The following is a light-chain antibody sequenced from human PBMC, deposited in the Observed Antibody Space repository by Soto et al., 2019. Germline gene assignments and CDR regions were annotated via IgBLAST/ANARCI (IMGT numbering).Light chain of an antibody. Sequence: QSALTQPASVSGSPGQSITISCTGNSSDVGGYNYVSWYQQHPGKAPKLMIYDVSNRPSGVFNRFSGSKSGNTASLTISGLQAEDEADYYCSSYTSSSTDVFGTGTKVTVL. J-gene: IGLJ1*01. CDR2: DVS. V-gene: IGLV2-14*01. CDR3: SSYTSSSTDV. CDR1: SSDVGGYNY.